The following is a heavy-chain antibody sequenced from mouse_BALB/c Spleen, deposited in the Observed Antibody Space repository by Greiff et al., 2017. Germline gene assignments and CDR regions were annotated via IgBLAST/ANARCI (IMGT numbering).Heavy chain of an antibody. Sequence: EVQLVESGGGLVKPGGSLKLACAASGFAFCSYDMSWVRPTPVTRLEWVAYISSGGGSTYYPDTVKGRFTICRDNGKNTLYLQMSSQKSEDTPNYYGARQRTSFGAWGQGTRFTVSA. D-gene: IGHD1-1*02. CDR1: GFAFCSYD. CDR3: ARQRTSFGA. V-gene: IGHV5-12-1*01. CDR2: ISSGGGST. J-gene: IGHJ3*01.